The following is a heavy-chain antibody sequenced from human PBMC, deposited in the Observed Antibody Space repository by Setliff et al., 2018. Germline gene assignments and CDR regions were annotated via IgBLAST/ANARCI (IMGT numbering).Heavy chain of an antibody. D-gene: IGHD2-15*01. CDR3: ARTCSGSGCYAGLES. J-gene: IGHJ4*02. V-gene: IGHV3-48*01. CDR1: GFTFNDYS. CDR2: IRSGGTV. Sequence: PGGSLRLSCAASGFTFNDYSMNWVRQSPGKGLEWVSHIRSGGTVHYADSVKGRFTISRDDVSKSLYLQMSSLRAEDTAVYYCARTCSGSGCYAGLESWGQGTPVTVSS.